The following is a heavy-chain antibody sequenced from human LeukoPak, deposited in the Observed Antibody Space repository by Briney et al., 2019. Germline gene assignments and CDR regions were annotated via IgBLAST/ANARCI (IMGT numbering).Heavy chain of an antibody. CDR3: ARLGGAYYDFWSGPPDY. J-gene: IGHJ4*02. Sequence: SETLSLTCADSGYSISSGYYWGWIRQPPGKGLEWIGSIYHSGSTYYNPSLKSRVTISVDTSKNQFSLKLSSVTAADTAVYYCARLGGAYYDFWSGPPDYWGQGTLVTVSS. D-gene: IGHD3-3*01. CDR2: IYHSGST. V-gene: IGHV4-38-2*01. CDR1: GYSISSGYY.